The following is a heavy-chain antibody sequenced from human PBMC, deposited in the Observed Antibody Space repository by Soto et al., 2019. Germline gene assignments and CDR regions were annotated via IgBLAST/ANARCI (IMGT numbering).Heavy chain of an antibody. Sequence: QVQLQQWGAGLLKPSETLSLTCAVYGGSFSGYYWSWIRQPPGKGLEWIGEINHSGSTNYNPSLKSRVTISVDTSKNPFSRKLSSVTAAVTAVYYCARHIAAREKAFDIWGQGTMVTVSS. CDR1: GGSFSGYY. CDR2: INHSGST. D-gene: IGHD6-6*01. CDR3: ARHIAAREKAFDI. V-gene: IGHV4-34*01. J-gene: IGHJ3*02.